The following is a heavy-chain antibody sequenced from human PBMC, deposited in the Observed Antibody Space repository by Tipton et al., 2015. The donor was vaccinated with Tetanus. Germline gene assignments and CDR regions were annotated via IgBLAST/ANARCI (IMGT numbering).Heavy chain of an antibody. Sequence: TLSLTCTVSGGSINSGDYYWAWIRQPPGKGPEWIGEISPSGNTNYNPSLKSRVTISADTSRNQFSLTLSSVTAADTAVYYCARGSGWADFWGQGTQVTVSS. CDR2: ISPSGNT. CDR3: ARGSGWADF. V-gene: IGHV4-39*07. CDR1: GGSINSGDYY. J-gene: IGHJ4*02. D-gene: IGHD6-19*01.